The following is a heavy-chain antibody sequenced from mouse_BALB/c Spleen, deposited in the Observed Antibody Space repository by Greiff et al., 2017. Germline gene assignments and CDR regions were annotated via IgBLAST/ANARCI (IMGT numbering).Heavy chain of an antibody. V-gene: IGHV1-4*02. CDR3: AKSPGGYRFAY. CDR1: GYTFTSYT. CDR2: INPSSGYT. D-gene: IGHD2-2*01. Sequence: VQLQQSAAELARPGASVKMSCKASGYTFTSYTMHWVKQRPGQGLEWIGYINPSSGYTEYNQKFKDKTTLTADKSSSTAYMQLSSLTSEDSAVYYCAKSPGGYRFAYWGQGTLVTVSA. J-gene: IGHJ3*01.